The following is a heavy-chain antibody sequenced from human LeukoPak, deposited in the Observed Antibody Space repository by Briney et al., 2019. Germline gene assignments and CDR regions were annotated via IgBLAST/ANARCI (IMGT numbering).Heavy chain of an antibody. CDR3: AKGSSYYYSEIDY. CDR1: GFIFDDYA. V-gene: IGHV3-43*02. D-gene: IGHD3-22*01. CDR2: ISGDGGST. J-gene: IGHJ4*02. Sequence: GGSLRLSCAASGFIFDDYAIHWARQAPGKGLEWVSLISGDGGSTFYADSVKGRFTISRDNSKKSLYLQIDNLRIEDTALYYCAKGSSYYYSEIDYWGQGTLVTVSS.